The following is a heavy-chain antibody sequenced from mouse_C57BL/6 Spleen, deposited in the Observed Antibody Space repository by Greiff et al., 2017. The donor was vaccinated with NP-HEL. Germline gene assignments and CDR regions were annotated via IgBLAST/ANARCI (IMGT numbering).Heavy chain of an antibody. CDR2: IDPNSGGT. CDR3: AREKKNGYYFGY. V-gene: IGHV1-72*01. Sequence: QVHVKQPGAELVKPGASVKLSCKASGYTFTSYWMHWVKQRPGRGLEWIGRIDPNSGGTKYNEKFKSKATLTVDKPSSTAYMQLSSLTSEDSAVYYCAREKKNGYYFGYWGQGTTLTVSS. J-gene: IGHJ2*01. CDR1: GYTFTSYW.